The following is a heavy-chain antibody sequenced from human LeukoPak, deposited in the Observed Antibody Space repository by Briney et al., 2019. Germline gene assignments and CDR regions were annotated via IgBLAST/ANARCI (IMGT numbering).Heavy chain of an antibody. Sequence: PGGSLRLSCAXSGFTFSSYSMNWVRQAPGKGLEWVSSISSSSSYIYYADSVKGRFTISRDNAKNSLYLQMNSLRAEDTAVYYCARVSMVTTTVDYWGQGTLVTVSS. J-gene: IGHJ4*02. CDR2: ISSSSSYI. CDR1: GFTFSSYS. D-gene: IGHD5-18*01. V-gene: IGHV3-21*01. CDR3: ARVSMVTTTVDY.